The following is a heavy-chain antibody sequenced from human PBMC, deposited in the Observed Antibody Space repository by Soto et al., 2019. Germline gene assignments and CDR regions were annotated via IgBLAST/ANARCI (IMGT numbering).Heavy chain of an antibody. Sequence: GASVKVSCKASGVTFSSYAISWVRQAPGQGLEWMGGIIPIFGTANYAQKFQGRVTITADESTSTAYMELSSLRSEDTAVYYCARGLIAVVFSTFDYWGQGTLVTVSS. CDR3: ARGLIAVVFSTFDY. CDR2: IIPIFGTA. V-gene: IGHV1-69*13. CDR1: GVTFSSYA. J-gene: IGHJ4*02. D-gene: IGHD3-22*01.